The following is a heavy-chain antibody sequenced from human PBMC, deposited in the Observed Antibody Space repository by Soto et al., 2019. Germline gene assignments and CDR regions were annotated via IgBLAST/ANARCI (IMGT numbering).Heavy chain of an antibody. CDR1: GYSFTSYW. CDR3: ARRVQQHLESGYYYYDMDV. Sequence: PGESLKISCKGSGYSFTSYWISWVRQMPGKGLEWMGRIDPSDSYTNYSPSFQGHVTNSADKSSSTAYLQWSSLKASDTAMYYCARRVQQHLESGYYYYDMDVWGQGTTVTVSS. J-gene: IGHJ6*01. D-gene: IGHD6-13*01. V-gene: IGHV5-10-1*01. CDR2: IDPSDSYT.